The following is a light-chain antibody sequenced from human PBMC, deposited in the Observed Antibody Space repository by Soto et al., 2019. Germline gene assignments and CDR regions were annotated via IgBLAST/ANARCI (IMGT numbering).Light chain of an antibody. CDR3: CSFAGSYSYV. CDR2: DVT. CDR1: SSDVGRYDY. Sequence: QSVLTQPRSVSGSPGQSVTISCTGTSSDVGRYDYVSWYQRHPGKAPKLIVYDVTERPSGVPDRFSGSKSGNTASLTISGLQAEDEADYSCCSFAGSYSYVFGTGTKVTVL. V-gene: IGLV2-11*01. J-gene: IGLJ1*01.